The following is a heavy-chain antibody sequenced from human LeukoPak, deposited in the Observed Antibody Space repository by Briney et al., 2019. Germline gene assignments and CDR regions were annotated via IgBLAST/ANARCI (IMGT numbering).Heavy chain of an antibody. CDR3: AKNTLEGGDYVGRFDS. CDR1: GFTFSSYA. CDR2: ISGSGGRT. Sequence: GGSLRLSCAASGFTFSSYAMSWVRQAPGKGLEWVSGISGSGGRTYYGDSGKGRFTISRDNFKNTLYLQMNSLRAEDTAVYYCAKNTLEGGDYVGRFDSWGQGTLVTVSS. J-gene: IGHJ5*01. V-gene: IGHV3-23*01. D-gene: IGHD4-17*01.